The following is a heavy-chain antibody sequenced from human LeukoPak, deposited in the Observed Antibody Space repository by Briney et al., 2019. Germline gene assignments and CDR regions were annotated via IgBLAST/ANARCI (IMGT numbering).Heavy chain of an antibody. J-gene: IGHJ4*02. CDR1: GFTFSSYG. V-gene: IGHV3-30*02. CDR2: IRYDGSNK. CDR3: AKRGVGNYFDY. Sequence: GGSLRLSCAAPGFTFSSYGMHWVRQAPGKGLEWVAFIRYDGSNKYYADSVKGRFTISRDKSKNTLYLQMNSLRAEDTAVYYCAKRGVGNYFDYWGQGTLVTVSS. D-gene: IGHD3-10*01.